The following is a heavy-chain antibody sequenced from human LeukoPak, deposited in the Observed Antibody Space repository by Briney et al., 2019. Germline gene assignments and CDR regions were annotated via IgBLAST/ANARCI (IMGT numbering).Heavy chain of an antibody. CDR1: GGSISSYY. J-gene: IGHJ6*02. V-gene: IGHV4-59*01. Sequence: SETLSLTCTVSGGSISSYYWSWLRQPPGKGLEWIGYIYYSGSTNYNPSLKSRVTISVDTSKNQFSLKLSSVTAADTAVYYCARDGKPTKYDSSGYYYTGRFYYYYGMDVWGQGTTVTVSS. CDR3: ARDGKPTKYDSSGYYYTGRFYYYYGMDV. D-gene: IGHD3-22*01. CDR2: IYYSGST.